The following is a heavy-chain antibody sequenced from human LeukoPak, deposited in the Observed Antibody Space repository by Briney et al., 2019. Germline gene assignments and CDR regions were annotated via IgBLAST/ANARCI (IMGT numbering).Heavy chain of an antibody. CDR1: GFTLSSYS. V-gene: IGHV3-66*01. CDR2: IYSGGST. Sequence: GGSLRLSCAASGFTLSSYSMNWVRQAPGKGLEWVSVIYSGGSTYYADSVKGRFTISRDNSKNTLYLQMNSLRAEDTAVYYCASPYSSSWYHDAFDIWGQGTMVTVSS. J-gene: IGHJ3*02. CDR3: ASPYSSSWYHDAFDI. D-gene: IGHD6-13*01.